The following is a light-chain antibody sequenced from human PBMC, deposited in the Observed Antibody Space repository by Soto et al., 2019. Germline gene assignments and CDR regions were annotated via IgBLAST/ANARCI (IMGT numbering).Light chain of an antibody. Sequence: EIVLTQSPATLSLSPGERATLSCRASQSVNNYLAWYKLKTGQAPRIRIYDTYNRATGIPDRFSGSGYGTDFTLTISSLEPEDCAVYYCQQRSYLITFGQGTRLEIK. CDR3: QQRSYLIT. CDR1: QSVNNY. CDR2: DTY. J-gene: IGKJ5*01. V-gene: IGKV3-11*01.